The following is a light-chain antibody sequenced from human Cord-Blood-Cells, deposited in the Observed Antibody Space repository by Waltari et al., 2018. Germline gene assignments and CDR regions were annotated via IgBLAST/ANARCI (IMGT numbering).Light chain of an antibody. V-gene: IGKV4-1*01. CDR2: WAA. J-gene: IGKJ1*01. CDR3: QQYYSTPRT. CDR1: QSVLYSSNNTNY. Sequence: DIVMTQSPDSLTVSLGARATIHCKSSQSVLYSSNNTNYLAWYQKKPGQPPKLLIYWAATRESGVPDRFSGSGSGTDFTLTIISLQAEDVAVYYCQQYYSTPRTFGQGTKVEIK.